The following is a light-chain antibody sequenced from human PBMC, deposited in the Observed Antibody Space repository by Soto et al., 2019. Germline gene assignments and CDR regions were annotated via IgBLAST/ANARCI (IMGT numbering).Light chain of an antibody. V-gene: IGLV2-11*01. J-gene: IGLJ3*02. Sequence: QSVLTQPRSVSGSPGQSVTISCTGTSSDVGGYNYVSWYQQHPGKAPKLMIYDVSKRPSGVPDRFSGSKSGNTASLILSGLQAEDEADYYCCSYAGTSTSWVFGGGTKLTVL. CDR3: CSYAGTSTSWV. CDR2: DVS. CDR1: SSDVGGYNY.